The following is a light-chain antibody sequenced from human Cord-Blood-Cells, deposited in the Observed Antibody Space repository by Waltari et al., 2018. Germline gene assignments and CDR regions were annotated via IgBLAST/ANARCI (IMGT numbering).Light chain of an antibody. CDR2: EGS. V-gene: IGLV2-23*01. CDR3: CSYAGSSTSWV. J-gene: IGLJ3*02. Sequence: QSALTQPASVSGSPGQSITISCPGTRSDVGSYNLVSWYQQHPGKAPKLMIYEGSKRPSGVSNRFSGSKSGNTASLTISGLQAEDEADYYCCSYAGSSTSWVFGGGTKLTVL. CDR1: RSDVGSYNL.